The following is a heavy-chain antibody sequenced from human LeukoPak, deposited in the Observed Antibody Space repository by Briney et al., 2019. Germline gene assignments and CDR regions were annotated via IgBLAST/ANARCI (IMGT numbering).Heavy chain of an antibody. J-gene: IGHJ4*02. Sequence: AGGSLRLSCAASGFTFSSYWMSWVRQAPGKGLEWVANIKQDGGEKYYVDSAKGRFTISRDNAKNSLYLQMNSLRAEDTAVYYCARRTHRIQLWEYYFDYWGQGTLVTVSS. V-gene: IGHV3-7*05. CDR2: IKQDGGEK. CDR1: GFTFSSYW. D-gene: IGHD5-18*01. CDR3: ARRTHRIQLWEYYFDY.